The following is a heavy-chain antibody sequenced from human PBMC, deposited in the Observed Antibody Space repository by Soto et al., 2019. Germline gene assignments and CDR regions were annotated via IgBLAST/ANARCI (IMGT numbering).Heavy chain of an antibody. J-gene: IGHJ4*02. Sequence: EVQLLESGGGLVQPGGSLRLSCAASGFTFSNYAMTWVRQAPGKGLEWVSAISGSGISTFYADSVKGRFTISRDNSQNTLYRQINSLRAADTAVYYCARDSADCASSSCYGFFGYWGQGTLVTVSS. CDR2: ISGSGIST. D-gene: IGHD2-2*01. V-gene: IGHV3-23*01. CDR3: ARDSADCASSSCYGFFGY. CDR1: GFTFSNYA.